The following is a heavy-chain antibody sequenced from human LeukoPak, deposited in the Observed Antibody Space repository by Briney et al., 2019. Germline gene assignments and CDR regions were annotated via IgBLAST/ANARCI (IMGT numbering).Heavy chain of an antibody. Sequence: ASVKVSCKASGGTFSSYAISWVRQAPGQGLEWMGGIIPIFGTANYAQKFQGRVTITTDESTSTAYMELSSLRSEDTAVYYCARASYYYDSSGYYSGVDLDYWGQGTLVTVSS. CDR1: GGTFSSYA. CDR2: IIPIFGTA. CDR3: ARASYYYDSSGYYSGVDLDY. J-gene: IGHJ4*02. V-gene: IGHV1-69*05. D-gene: IGHD3-22*01.